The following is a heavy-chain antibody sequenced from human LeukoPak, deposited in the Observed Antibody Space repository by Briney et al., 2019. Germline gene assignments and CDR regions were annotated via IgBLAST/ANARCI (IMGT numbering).Heavy chain of an antibody. CDR2: INPNSGGT. CDR1: GYTFTSYY. J-gene: IGHJ5*02. D-gene: IGHD6-13*01. CDR3: ARIAAAGSNWFDP. Sequence: GASVKVSCKASGYTFTSYYMHWVRQAPGQGLEWMGWINPNSGGTNYAQKFQGWVTMTRDTSISTAYMELSRLRSDDTAVYYCARIAAAGSNWFDPWGQGTLVTVSS. V-gene: IGHV1-2*04.